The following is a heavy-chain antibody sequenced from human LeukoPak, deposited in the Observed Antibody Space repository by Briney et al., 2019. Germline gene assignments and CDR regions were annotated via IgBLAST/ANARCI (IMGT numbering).Heavy chain of an antibody. CDR3: ARDTGIAAAAPRWFDP. J-gene: IGHJ5*02. D-gene: IGHD6-13*01. V-gene: IGHV1-18*04. CDR1: GYTFTSYG. Sequence: GASVKVSCKASGYTFTSYGISWVRQAPGQGLEWMGWISAYNGNTNYAQKLLGRVTMTTDTSTSTAYMELRSLRSDDTAVYYCARDTGIAAAAPRWFDPWGQGTLVTVSS. CDR2: ISAYNGNT.